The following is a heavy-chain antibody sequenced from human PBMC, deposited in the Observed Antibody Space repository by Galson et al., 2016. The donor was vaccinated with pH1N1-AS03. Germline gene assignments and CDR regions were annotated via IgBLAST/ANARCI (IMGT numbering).Heavy chain of an antibody. D-gene: IGHD3-10*01. CDR3: ARQTMVHYFDY. CDR1: GYVFGSYR. V-gene: IGHV1-18*01. Sequence: SVKVSCKASGYVFGSYRISWVRQAPGQGLEWMGWISVYNGNTHHAQNLQGRVTMSTDTSTTTAYMELRSLTSDDTAVYYCARQTMVHYFDYWGQGTLVTVSS. J-gene: IGHJ4*02. CDR2: ISVYNGNT.